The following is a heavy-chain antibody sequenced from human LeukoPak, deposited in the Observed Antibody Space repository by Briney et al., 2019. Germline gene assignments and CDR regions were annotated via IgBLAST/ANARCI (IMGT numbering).Heavy chain of an antibody. CDR3: ARHRGIVGASHFDY. CDR2: INHSGST. J-gene: IGHJ4*02. CDR1: GGSFSGYY. D-gene: IGHD1-26*01. V-gene: IGHV4-34*01. Sequence: SETLPLTCAVYGGSFSGYYWSWIRQPPGKGLEWVGEINHSGSTNYNPSLKSRVTISVDTSKNQFSLKLSSVTAADTAVYYCARHRGIVGASHFDYWGQGTLVTVSS.